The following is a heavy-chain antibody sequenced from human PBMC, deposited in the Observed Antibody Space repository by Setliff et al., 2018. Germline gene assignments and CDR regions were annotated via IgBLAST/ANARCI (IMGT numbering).Heavy chain of an antibody. CDR1: GYTFTSYD. Sequence: ASVKVSCKASGYTFTSYDVNWVRQATGQGLEWMGWMNPNSGNTGYAQKFQGRVTMTKNTSISTAYMELSSLRSEDTAVYYCARRVGSVGIQLPDYWGQGTLVTVSS. V-gene: IGHV1-8*02. CDR2: MNPNSGNT. D-gene: IGHD5-18*01. CDR3: ARRVGSVGIQLPDY. J-gene: IGHJ4*02.